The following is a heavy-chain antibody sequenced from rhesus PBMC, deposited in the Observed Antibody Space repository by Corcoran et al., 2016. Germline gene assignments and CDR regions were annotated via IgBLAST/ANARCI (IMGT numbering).Heavy chain of an antibody. V-gene: IGHV4S11*01. CDR1: GGSISSSY. CDR3: ARHLHRGFDY. J-gene: IGHJ4*01. D-gene: IGHD2-39*02. CDR2: IDSSGST. Sequence: QVQLQESGPGLVKPSETLSLTCAVSGGSISSSYWSWIRQAPGKGLEWIGRIDSSGSTSYNPSLQIRVTLSVDTSKNQFSLKLSSVTAADTAVYYCARHLHRGFDYWGQGVLVTVSS.